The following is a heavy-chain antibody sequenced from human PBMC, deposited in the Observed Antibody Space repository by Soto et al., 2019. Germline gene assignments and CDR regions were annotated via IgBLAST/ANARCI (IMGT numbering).Heavy chain of an antibody. V-gene: IGHV4-39*01. J-gene: IGHJ4*02. CDR1: GGSISSSSYY. CDR3: ARRAGRVATIGSYYFDY. D-gene: IGHD5-12*01. Sequence: SDTLSLTCTVSGGSISSSSYYWGWSRQPGVKGLEWVGSIYYSGSTYYNPSLKRRGTISVDTSKNQFSLKLSSVTAADTAVYYCARRAGRVATIGSYYFDYWGQGTLVTVSS. CDR2: IYYSGST.